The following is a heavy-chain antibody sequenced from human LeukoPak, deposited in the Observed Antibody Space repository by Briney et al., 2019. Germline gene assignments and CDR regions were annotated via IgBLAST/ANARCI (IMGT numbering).Heavy chain of an antibody. Sequence: GGSLRLSCEASGFIFSNYWMSWVRQAPGKGLEWVANIKYDGSETYYVDSVKGRFTISRDNAKNSLYLQMNSLRAEDTAVYYCARDSLTYSSGWYPDPHDAFDIWGQGTVVTVSS. CDR2: IKYDGSET. V-gene: IGHV3-7*01. CDR3: ARDSLTYSSGWYPDPHDAFDI. J-gene: IGHJ3*02. D-gene: IGHD6-19*01. CDR1: GFIFSNYW.